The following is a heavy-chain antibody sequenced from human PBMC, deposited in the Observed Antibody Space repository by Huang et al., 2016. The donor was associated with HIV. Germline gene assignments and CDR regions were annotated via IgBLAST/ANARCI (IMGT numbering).Heavy chain of an antibody. D-gene: IGHD3-22*01. CDR3: ATVDYYDTSGPQRGYFDN. CDR1: GGSFRNFA. CDR2: IIPTLGTA. Sequence: QVQLVQSGAEVKKPGSSVKVSCKASGGSFRNFAIGWVRKAPGQGLEWMGGIIPTLGTANDEQKFQGRVTIIADEATSTAYMELSSLRSEDTAVYYCATVDYYDTSGPQRGYFDNWGQGTLVTVSS. V-gene: IGHV1-69*01. J-gene: IGHJ4*02.